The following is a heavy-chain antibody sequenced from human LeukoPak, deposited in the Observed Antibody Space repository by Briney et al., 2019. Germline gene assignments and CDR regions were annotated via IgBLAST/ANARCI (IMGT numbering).Heavy chain of an antibody. V-gene: IGHV1-8*01. Sequence: ASVKVSCKASGYTFTSYDINWVRQATGQGLEWMGWMNPNSGNTGYAQKFQGRVTMTRNTSISTAYMELSSLRSEDTAVYYCATGIVVVPAAIRGGPEEIDYWGRGTLVTVSS. CDR1: GYTFTSYD. D-gene: IGHD2-2*02. CDR2: MNPNSGNT. J-gene: IGHJ4*01. CDR3: ATGIVVVPAAIRGGPEEIDY.